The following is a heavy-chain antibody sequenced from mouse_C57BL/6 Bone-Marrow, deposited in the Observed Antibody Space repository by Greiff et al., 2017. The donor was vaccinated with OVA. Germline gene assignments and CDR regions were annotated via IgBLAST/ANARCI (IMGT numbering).Heavy chain of an antibody. CDR1: GYAFTNYL. J-gene: IGHJ3*01. V-gene: IGHV1-54*01. CDR3: ARSRYDYGSAY. CDR2: INPGSGGT. D-gene: IGHD2-4*01. Sequence: QVQLQQSGAELVRPGTSVKVSCKASGYAFTNYLIEWVKQRPGQGLEWIGVINPGSGGTNYNEKFKGKATLTADKSSSTAYMQLSSLTSEDSAVYFCARSRYDYGSAYWGQGTLVTVSA.